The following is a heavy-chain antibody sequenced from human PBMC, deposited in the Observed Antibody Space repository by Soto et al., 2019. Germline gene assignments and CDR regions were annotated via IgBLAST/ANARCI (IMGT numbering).Heavy chain of an antibody. CDR2: IYSGGST. CDR3: ASPFQAAAGTLGAFDI. CDR1: GFTVSSNY. V-gene: IGHV3-66*01. J-gene: IGHJ3*02. D-gene: IGHD6-13*01. Sequence: GGSLRLSCAASGFTVSSNYMSWVRQAPGKGLEWVSVIYSGGSTYYADSVKGRFTISRDNSKNTLYLQMNSLRAEDTAVYYCASPFQAAAGTLGAFDIWGQGTMVTVSS.